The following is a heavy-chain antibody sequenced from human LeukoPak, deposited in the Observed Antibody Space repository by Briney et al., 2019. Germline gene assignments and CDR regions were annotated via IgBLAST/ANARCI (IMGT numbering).Heavy chain of an antibody. CDR1: GFTFNNYA. Sequence: PGGSLRLSCAASGFTFNNYAMSWVRQAPGKGLEWVSFITDSGGSTYYADSVKGRFTISRDSSKNTLSLQMNSLRAKDTGVYYCAKSSTSQRGYYGLDVWGQGTTVTVSS. D-gene: IGHD6-25*01. J-gene: IGHJ6*02. V-gene: IGHV3-23*01. CDR3: AKSSTSQRGYYGLDV. CDR2: ITDSGGST.